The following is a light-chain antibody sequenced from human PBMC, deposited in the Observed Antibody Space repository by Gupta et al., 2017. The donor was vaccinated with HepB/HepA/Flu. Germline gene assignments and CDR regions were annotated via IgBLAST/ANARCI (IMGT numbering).Light chain of an antibody. CDR1: QSIRSSY. CDR3: QHHRQTPPCT. J-gene: IGKJ2*02. Sequence: VLPQSPGTLSTSPGASAILSCRSSQSIRSSYLAWYQQKPGQAPRLLIYWASSRATGVPDRFSGSGSGTDFTLTISRGESEDVAVYYCQHHRQTPPCTFGQGTKVEIK. CDR2: WAS. V-gene: IGKV3-20*01.